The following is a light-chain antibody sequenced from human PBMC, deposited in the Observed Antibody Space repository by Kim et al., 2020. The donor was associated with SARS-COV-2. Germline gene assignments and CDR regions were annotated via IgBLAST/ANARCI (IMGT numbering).Light chain of an antibody. Sequence: LFPGERDTLSCRASQSVSTYLAWYQQRSGQAPRVLIYDASNRATGIPARFSGSGSGTDFTLTISSLQPEDFAVYYCQQRSSWPLTFGGGTKVDIK. J-gene: IGKJ4*01. CDR1: QSVSTY. CDR3: QQRSSWPLT. CDR2: DAS. V-gene: IGKV3-11*01.